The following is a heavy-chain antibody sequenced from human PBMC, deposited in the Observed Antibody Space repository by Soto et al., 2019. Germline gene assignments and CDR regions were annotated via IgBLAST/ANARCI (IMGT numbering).Heavy chain of an antibody. V-gene: IGHV3-23*01. J-gene: IGHJ6*03. CDR1: GFTFSSYA. CDR2: IRGSGDST. Sequence: GGSLRLSCAASGFTFSSYAMSWVRQAPGKGLEWVSTIRGSGDSTYYADSVKGRFTISRDNSKNTLNLQMNSLRVEDTAVYYCAKGGGSSYYYYMDVWGKGTTVTVSS. CDR3: AKGGGSSYYYYMDV. D-gene: IGHD2-15*01.